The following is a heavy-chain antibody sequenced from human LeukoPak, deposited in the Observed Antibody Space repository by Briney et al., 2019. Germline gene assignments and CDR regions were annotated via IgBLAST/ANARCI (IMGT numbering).Heavy chain of an antibody. CDR2: IRYDGSNK. D-gene: IGHD3-22*01. J-gene: IGHJ3*02. CDR1: GFTFSSYG. Sequence: GGSLRLSCAASGFTFSSYGMHWVRQAPGKGLEWVAFIRYDGSNKYYADSVKGRFTISRDNSKNTLYLQMNSLRAEDTAVYYCARDHYYDSSGYYPVTPSAFDIWRQGTMVTVSS. CDR3: ARDHYYDSSGYYPVTPSAFDI. V-gene: IGHV3-30*02.